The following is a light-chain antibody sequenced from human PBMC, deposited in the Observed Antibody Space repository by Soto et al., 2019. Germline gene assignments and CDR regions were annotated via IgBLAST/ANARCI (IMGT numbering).Light chain of an antibody. Sequence: EIVMTQSPLSLPVTPGEPASISCRSSQSLLHSNGYNYLDWYLQKPGQSPQLLIYWGSNRASGVPDRFSGSGSGTDFTLKISRVEAEDVGVYYCMQALQTPTFGQGTKVDIK. V-gene: IGKV2-28*01. J-gene: IGKJ1*01. CDR3: MQALQTPT. CDR2: WGS. CDR1: QSLLHSNGYNY.